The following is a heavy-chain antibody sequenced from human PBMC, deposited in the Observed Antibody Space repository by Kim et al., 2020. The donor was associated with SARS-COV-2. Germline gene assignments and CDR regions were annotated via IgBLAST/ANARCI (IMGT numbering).Heavy chain of an antibody. D-gene: IGHD3-16*01. CDR2: TT. J-gene: IGHJ2*01. CDR3: TTDEGAYFDL. V-gene: IGHV3-15*01. Sequence: TTDYAAPVKGRSTIARDDSKNTLYLQMNSLKTEDTAVYYCTTDEGAYFDLWGRGTLVTVSS.